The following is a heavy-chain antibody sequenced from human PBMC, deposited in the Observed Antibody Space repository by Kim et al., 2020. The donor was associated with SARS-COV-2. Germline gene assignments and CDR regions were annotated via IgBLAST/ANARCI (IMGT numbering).Heavy chain of an antibody. D-gene: IGHD6-19*01. Sequence: GGSLRLSCAASGFTFSSYDMHWVRQATGKGLEWVSAIGTAGDTYYPGSVKGRFTISRENAKNSLYLQMNSLRAGDTAVYYCARGQYSSGWTMNHYNWFDPWGQGTLVTVSS. CDR1: GFTFSSYD. CDR3: ARGQYSSGWTMNHYNWFDP. CDR2: IGTAGDT. V-gene: IGHV3-13*01. J-gene: IGHJ5*02.